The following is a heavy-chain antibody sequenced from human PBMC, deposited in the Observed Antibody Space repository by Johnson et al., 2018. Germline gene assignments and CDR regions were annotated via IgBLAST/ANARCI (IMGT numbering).Heavy chain of an antibody. CDR2: IWYDGSNK. V-gene: IGHV3-33*01. CDR3: ARVGGGDPDYYYYYMDV. J-gene: IGHJ6*03. Sequence: QVQLLESGGGVVQPGRSLRLSCAASGFTFSSYGMHWVRQAPGKGLEWVAVIWYDGSNKYYADSVKGRFTISRDNAKNSLYLQMNSLRAEDTAVYYCARVGGGDPDYYYYYMDVWGKGTTVTVSS. D-gene: IGHD2-21*01. CDR1: GFTFSSYG.